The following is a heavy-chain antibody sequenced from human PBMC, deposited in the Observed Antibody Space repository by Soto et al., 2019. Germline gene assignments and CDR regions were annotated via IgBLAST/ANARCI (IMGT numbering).Heavy chain of an antibody. Sequence: GASVKVSCKASGYTFTSYGISWVRQAPGQGLEWMGWISAYNGNTNYAQKLQGRVTMTTDNSKNTLYLQMSSLRAEDTAVYYCAKGGMTTVTLFDYWGQGTLVTVSS. J-gene: IGHJ4*02. CDR1: GYTFTSYG. D-gene: IGHD4-17*01. CDR3: AKGGMTTVTLFDY. V-gene: IGHV1-18*04. CDR2: ISAYNGNT.